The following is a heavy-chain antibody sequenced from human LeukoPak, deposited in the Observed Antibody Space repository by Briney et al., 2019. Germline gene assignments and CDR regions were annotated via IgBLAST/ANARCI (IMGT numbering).Heavy chain of an antibody. CDR1: GFTFSSYA. J-gene: IGHJ6*02. Sequence: PGGSLRLSCAASGFTFSSYAMTWVRQAPGKGLKWVSTISGRGGNTYYADSVKGRFTISRDNSKNTLYLQMNSLRVEDTAAYYCAKDQFLTIRAGGQYGMDVWGQGTTVTVSS. CDR2: ISGRGGNT. CDR3: AKDQFLTIRAGGQYGMDV. V-gene: IGHV3-23*01. D-gene: IGHD2-8*02.